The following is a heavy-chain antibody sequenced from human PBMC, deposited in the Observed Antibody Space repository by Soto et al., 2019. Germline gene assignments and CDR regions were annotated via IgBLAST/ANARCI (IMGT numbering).Heavy chain of an antibody. V-gene: IGHV3-30*18. CDR3: AEDLGVYYDSRGYHYRHFDC. D-gene: IGHD3-22*01. CDR1: GLTFSSYG. J-gene: IGHJ4*02. Sequence: QVQLVESGGDVVQPGRSLRLSCAASGLTFSSYGMHWVRQAPSKGLEWVAVISYDGSDTYFADSVRGRFTISRDNSKNPLYLQMNSLRVEDTAVYSCAEDLGVYYDSRGYHYRHFDCLGQGTLVTVSS. CDR2: ISYDGSDT.